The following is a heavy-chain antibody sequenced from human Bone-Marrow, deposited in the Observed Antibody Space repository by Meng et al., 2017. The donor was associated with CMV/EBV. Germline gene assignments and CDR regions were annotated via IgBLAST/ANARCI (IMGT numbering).Heavy chain of an antibody. J-gene: IGHJ6*02. D-gene: IGHD2-8*01. CDR1: GFTFSSYG. Sequence: GESLKISCAASGFTFSSYGMHWVRQAPGKGLEWVAFIRYDGSNKYYADSVKGRFTISRDNSKNTLYLQMNSLRAEDTAVYYCAKDFPGRNRVFDGHYGMGVWGQGTTVTVSS. CDR3: AKDFPGRNRVFDGHYGMGV. V-gene: IGHV3-30*02. CDR2: IRYDGSNK.